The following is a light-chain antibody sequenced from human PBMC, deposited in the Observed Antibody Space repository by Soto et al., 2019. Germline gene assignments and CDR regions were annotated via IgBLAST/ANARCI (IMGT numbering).Light chain of an antibody. V-gene: IGKV3-15*01. CDR2: GAS. Sequence: EIVLTHSPATLSVSPGDRAALSCRASESVSSNVAWYQQKPGQTPRLLIYGASTRATGVPPRFSGSRSRTEFTLTISSLQSEDFAVYYCQQYFNWPPYTFGQGTKVDIK. CDR1: ESVSSN. J-gene: IGKJ2*01. CDR3: QQYFNWPPYT.